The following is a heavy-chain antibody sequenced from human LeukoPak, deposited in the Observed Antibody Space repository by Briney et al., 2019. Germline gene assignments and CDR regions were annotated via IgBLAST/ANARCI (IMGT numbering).Heavy chain of an antibody. CDR3: ARGLPSSIAARLGGHDAFDI. J-gene: IGHJ3*02. D-gene: IGHD6-6*01. Sequence: SETLSLTCTVSGGSISSYYWSWIRQPAGKGLEWIGRIYTSGSTNYNPSLKSRVTMSVDTSKNQFSLKLSSVTAADTAVYYCARGLPSSIAARLGGHDAFDIWGQGTMVTVSS. CDR2: IYTSGST. V-gene: IGHV4-4*07. CDR1: GGSISSYY.